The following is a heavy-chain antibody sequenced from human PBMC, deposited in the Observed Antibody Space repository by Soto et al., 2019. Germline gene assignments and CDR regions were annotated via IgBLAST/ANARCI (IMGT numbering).Heavy chain of an antibody. CDR3: AWGVLMVYAITAGWYYSDY. CDR1: GGSISSSSYY. J-gene: IGHJ4*02. CDR2: IYYSGST. V-gene: IGHV4-39*01. Sequence: PSETLSLTCTVSGGSISSSSYYWGWIRQPPGKGLEWIGSIYYSGSTYYNPSLKSRVTISVDTSKNQFSLKLSSVTAADTAVYYCAWGVLMVYAITAGWYYSDYWGQGTLVTVSS. D-gene: IGHD2-8*01.